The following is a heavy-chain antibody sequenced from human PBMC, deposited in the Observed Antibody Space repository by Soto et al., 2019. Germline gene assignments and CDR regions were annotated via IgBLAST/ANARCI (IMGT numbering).Heavy chain of an antibody. CDR2: INHSGGT. CDR1: GGSFSGYY. V-gene: IGHV4-34*01. CDR3: ARGGIVVVVAANNNWFDP. Sequence: QVQLQQWGAGLLKPSETLSLTCAVYGGSFSGYYWSWIRQPPGKGLEWIGEINHSGGTNYNPSLKSRVTISVDTSKNQFSLKLSSVTAADTAVYYCARGGIVVVVAANNNWFDPWGQGTLVTVSS. D-gene: IGHD2-15*01. J-gene: IGHJ5*02.